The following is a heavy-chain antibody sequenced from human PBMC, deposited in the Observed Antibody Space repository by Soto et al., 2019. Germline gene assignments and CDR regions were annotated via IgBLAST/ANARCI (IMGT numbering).Heavy chain of an antibody. CDR1: GFTFSSYE. D-gene: IGHD1-1*01. J-gene: IGHJ6*02. V-gene: IGHV3-48*03. CDR3: ARVNCRHYYGMDV. Sequence: PGGSLRLSCAASGFTFSSYEMNWVRQAPGKGLEWVSYISSSGSTIYYADSVKGRFTISRDNAKNSLYLQMNSLRAEDTAVYYCARVNCRHYYGMDVWGQGTTVTVSS. CDR2: ISSSGSTI.